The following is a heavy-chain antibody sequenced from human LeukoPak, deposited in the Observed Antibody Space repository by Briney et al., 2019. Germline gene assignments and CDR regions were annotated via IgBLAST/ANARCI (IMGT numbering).Heavy chain of an antibody. Sequence: GGSLRLSCAASGFSFSSYEMNWVRQAPGKGLEWVSYISASGTTIYYTDSVKGRFTISRDNAEKSLYLQMNSLRAEDTAVYYCARDLGMTDGDYVSYFDYWGQGTLVTVSS. D-gene: IGHD4-17*01. CDR2: ISASGTTI. V-gene: IGHV3-48*03. CDR3: ARDLGMTDGDYVSYFDY. CDR1: GFSFSSYE. J-gene: IGHJ4*02.